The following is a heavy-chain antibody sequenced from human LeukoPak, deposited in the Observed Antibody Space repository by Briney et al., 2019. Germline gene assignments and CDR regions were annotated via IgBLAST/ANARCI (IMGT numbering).Heavy chain of an antibody. CDR3: TGGSGWYSPDY. D-gene: IGHD6-19*01. V-gene: IGHV3-73*01. Sequence: GGSLKLSCAASGFTFSGTVMHWVRQASGKGLEWVGRIGNKANSYATVYAASVKGRFTISRDDSKNTAYLQMNSLKTEDTAVYYCTGGSGWYSPDYWGQGTLVTVSA. J-gene: IGHJ4*02. CDR2: IGNKANSYAT. CDR1: GFTFSGTV.